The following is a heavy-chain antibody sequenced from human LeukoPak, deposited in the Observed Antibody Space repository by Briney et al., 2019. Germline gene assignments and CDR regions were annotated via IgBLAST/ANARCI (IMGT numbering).Heavy chain of an antibody. CDR2: INPSGGST. D-gene: IGHD6-13*01. Sequence: ASVKVSCKASGYTFTSYYMHGVRQAPGQGLEWIGIINPSGGSTGYAQKFQGRVTMTRDTSTSTVYMELSSLRSEDTAVYYCARISSSWYSGFDYWGQGTLVTVSS. J-gene: IGHJ4*02. CDR3: ARISSSWYSGFDY. CDR1: GYTFTSYY. V-gene: IGHV1-46*01.